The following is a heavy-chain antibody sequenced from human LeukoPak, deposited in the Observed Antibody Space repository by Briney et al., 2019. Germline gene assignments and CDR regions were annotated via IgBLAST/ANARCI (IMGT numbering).Heavy chain of an antibody. Sequence: GGSLRLSCAASGLTVGINYMSWVRQAPGKGLEWVSFMYADGSTDYADSLKGRFTISRDNSKNTLYLQMNTLRAEDTAIYYCARDRYRSGCMDVWGQGTTVTVS. CDR3: ARDRYRSGCMDV. CDR2: MYADGST. J-gene: IGHJ6*02. D-gene: IGHD6-19*01. V-gene: IGHV3-53*01. CDR1: GLTVGINY.